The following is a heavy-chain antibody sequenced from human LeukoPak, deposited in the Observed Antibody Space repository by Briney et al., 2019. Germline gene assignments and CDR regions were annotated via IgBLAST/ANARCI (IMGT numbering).Heavy chain of an antibody. Sequence: GGSLRLSCAASGFTFDDYAMHWVRQAPGKGLEWVSLISWDGGSTYYADSVKGRFTISRDNSKNSLYLQMNSLRAEDTALYYCAKDKVDFLGYYYYYMDVWGKGTTVTVSS. CDR3: AKDKVDFLGYYYYYMDV. J-gene: IGHJ6*03. CDR2: ISWDGGST. D-gene: IGHD3-3*01. CDR1: GFTFDDYA. V-gene: IGHV3-43D*03.